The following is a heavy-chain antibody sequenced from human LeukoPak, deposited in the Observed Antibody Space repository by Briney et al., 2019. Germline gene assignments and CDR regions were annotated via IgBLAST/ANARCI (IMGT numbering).Heavy chain of an antibody. CDR1: GLTFSNYG. CDR2: IRYDGRNK. J-gene: IGHJ4*02. CDR3: AKGGSNNWSFDN. Sequence: GGSLRLCCAAAGLTFSNYGMHWVRQAPGKGLQWVAYIRYDGRNKYSADSVKGRFTIYRDNSKSTLYLQMNSLRPEDTAVYYCAKGGSNNWSFDNWGQGTLVTVSS. V-gene: IGHV3-30*02. D-gene: IGHD1-1*01.